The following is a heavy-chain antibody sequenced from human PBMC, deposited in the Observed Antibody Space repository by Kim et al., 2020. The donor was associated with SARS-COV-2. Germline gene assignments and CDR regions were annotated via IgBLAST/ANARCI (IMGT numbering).Heavy chain of an antibody. CDR1: GLTFSSYG. Sequence: GGSLRLSCAASGLTFSSYGMHWVRQAPGKGLEWVAIISFDGNNEYYADSVKGRFTISRDNSENTLYLQMNSLRPEDTAIYCCAKDRIPYCTSSSCSYGMAVGGQGTTVPVSS. CDR3: AKDRIPYCTSSSCSYGMAV. J-gene: IGHJ6*02. CDR2: ISFDGNNE. D-gene: IGHD2-2*01. V-gene: IGHV3-30*18.